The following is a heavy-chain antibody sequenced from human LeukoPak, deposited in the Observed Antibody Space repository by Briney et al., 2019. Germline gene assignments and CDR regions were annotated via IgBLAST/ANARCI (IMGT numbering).Heavy chain of an antibody. CDR1: GFTFSSYS. Sequence: GGSLRLSCAASGFTFSSYSMNWVRQATGKGLEWVSSISSSSSYIYYADSVKGRFTISRDNAKNSLYLQMNSLRAEDTAVYYCAREFPLYYYYMDVWGKGTTVTVSS. D-gene: IGHD2-21*01. CDR2: ISSSSSYI. V-gene: IGHV3-21*01. CDR3: AREFPLYYYYMDV. J-gene: IGHJ6*03.